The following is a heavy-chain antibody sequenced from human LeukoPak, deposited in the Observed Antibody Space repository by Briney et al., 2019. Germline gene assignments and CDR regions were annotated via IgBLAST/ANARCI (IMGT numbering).Heavy chain of an antibody. CDR3: ARAVEGGYSSSPWGYYYYMDV. CDR2: IYYSGST. J-gene: IGHJ6*03. CDR1: GGSISSGDYS. Sequence: SETLSLTCAVSGGSISSGDYSWSWIRQPPGKGLEWIGNIYYSGSTYYNPSLKSRVNISEDTSKNQFSLKLSSVTAADTAVYYCARAVEGGYSSSPWGYYYYMDVWGKGTTVTVSS. D-gene: IGHD6-6*01. V-gene: IGHV4-30-4*07.